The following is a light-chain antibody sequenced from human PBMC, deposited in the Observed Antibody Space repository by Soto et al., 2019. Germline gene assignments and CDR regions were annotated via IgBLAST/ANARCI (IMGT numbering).Light chain of an antibody. V-gene: IGLV1-40*01. CDR3: HSYDVSLRGPA. CDR2: DNS. J-gene: IGLJ2*01. CDR1: RSNIGAGYD. Sequence: QSVLTQPPSLSGAPGQRVTISCTGSRSNIGAGYDVHWYHHLPGTAPKVLIFDNSNRPSGVPDRFSGSKSGTSASLAITGLQADDEAVYYCHSYDVSLRGPAFGGGTKLTVL.